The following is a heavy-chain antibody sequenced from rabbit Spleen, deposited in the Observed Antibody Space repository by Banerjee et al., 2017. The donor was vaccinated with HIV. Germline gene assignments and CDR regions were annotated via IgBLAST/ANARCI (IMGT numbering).Heavy chain of an antibody. CDR1: GFDLSSYAY. Sequence: QEQLEESGGDLVKPEGSLTLTCKASGFDLSSYAYMCWVRQAPGKGLEWIACIYTGSGAYTYYASWAKGRFTISKTSSTTVTLQMTSLTAADTATYFCARGSRSSGDGGAFDPWGQGTLVTVS. D-gene: IGHD5-1*01. CDR3: ARGSRSSGDGGAFDP. V-gene: IGHV1S45*01. J-gene: IGHJ2*01. CDR2: IYTGSGAYT.